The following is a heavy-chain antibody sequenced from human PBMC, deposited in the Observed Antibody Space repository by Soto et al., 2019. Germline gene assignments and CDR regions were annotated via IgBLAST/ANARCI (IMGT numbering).Heavy chain of an antibody. CDR2: IVVGSGNT. V-gene: IGHV1-58*01. CDR3: AAGSGYCSSTSCYAPYYYYGMDV. CDR1: GFTFTSSA. D-gene: IGHD2-2*01. Sequence: QMQLVQSGPEVKKPGTSVKVSCKASGFTFTSSAVQWVRQARGQRLEWIGWIVVGSGNTNYAQKFQERVTITRDMSKSTAYMELSSLRSEDTAVYYCAAGSGYCSSTSCYAPYYYYGMDVWGQGTTVTVSS. J-gene: IGHJ6*02.